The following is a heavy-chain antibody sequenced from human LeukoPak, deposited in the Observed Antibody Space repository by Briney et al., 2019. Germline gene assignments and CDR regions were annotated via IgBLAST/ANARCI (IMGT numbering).Heavy chain of an antibody. Sequence: SETLSLTCTVSGGSINSGDHYWSWIRQPPGKGLEWIGYISYSGSTNYNPSLKSRVTISLDTSKNQFSLKLSSVTAADTAVYYCARHANYYGSGSYLNWFDPWGQGTLVTVSS. CDR2: ISYSGST. V-gene: IGHV4-61*08. CDR1: GGSINSGDHY. D-gene: IGHD3-10*01. J-gene: IGHJ5*02. CDR3: ARHANYYGSGSYLNWFDP.